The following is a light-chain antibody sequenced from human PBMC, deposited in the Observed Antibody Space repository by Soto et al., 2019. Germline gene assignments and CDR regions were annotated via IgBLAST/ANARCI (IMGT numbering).Light chain of an antibody. CDR2: DAS. J-gene: IGKJ1*01. CDR1: QSVSRN. V-gene: IGKV3D-15*01. CDR3: QQYNNWPQT. Sequence: EIVLTQSPSTLSVSPGERATLSCGATQSVSRNLAWYQQKPGQAPRLLIYDASTRATGTPARFSGSGTGTKFTLSISSLQPEDFAVYYCQQYNNWPQTFGQGTKVDIK.